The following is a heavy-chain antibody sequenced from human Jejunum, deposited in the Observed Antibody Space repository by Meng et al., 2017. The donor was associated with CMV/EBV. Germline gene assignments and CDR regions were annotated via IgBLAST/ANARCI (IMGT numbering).Heavy chain of an antibody. V-gene: IGHV3-23*01. CDR3: VRGFHGSISTYLDQ. D-gene: IGHD2-2*01. J-gene: IGHJ4*02. CDR2: IHNGGCLT. Sequence: SGFPFKSPAMYWLRQRPGKGLAWLAGIHNGGCLTYYAESVNGRFSISRDNSKSLLTLQMNSLRADDTALYYCVRGFHGSISTYLDQWGQGTLVTVSS. CDR1: GFPFKSPA.